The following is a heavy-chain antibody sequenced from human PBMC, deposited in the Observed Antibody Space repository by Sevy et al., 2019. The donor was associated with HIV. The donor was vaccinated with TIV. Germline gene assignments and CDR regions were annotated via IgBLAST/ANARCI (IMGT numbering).Heavy chain of an antibody. CDR1: GVSITRSY. Sequence: SETLSLTCNVSGVSITRSYWNWIRQTPGKGLEWIAFVYYTGKTNYNPSLKSRFTVSLDTSKSQFSLKLRSVTAADTAVYYCARGGAGRQFDYYYYMDVWGKGTTVTVSS. J-gene: IGHJ6*03. V-gene: IGHV4-59*01. D-gene: IGHD6-6*01. CDR2: VYYTGKT. CDR3: ARGGAGRQFDYYYYMDV.